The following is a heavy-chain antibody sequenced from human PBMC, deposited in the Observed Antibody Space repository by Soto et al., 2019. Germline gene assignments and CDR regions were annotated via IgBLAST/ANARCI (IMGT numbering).Heavy chain of an antibody. CDR1: GYTFTCYD. J-gene: IGHJ6*02. CDR3: ARLQRDAYYYGMDV. CDR2: MNPNSGNT. Sequence: ASVKVSCKASGYTFTCYDINWVRQATGQGLEWMGWMNPNSGNTGYAQKFQGRVTMTRNTSISTAYMELSSLRSEDTAVYYCARLQRDAYYYGMDVWGQGTTVTVSS. V-gene: IGHV1-8*01.